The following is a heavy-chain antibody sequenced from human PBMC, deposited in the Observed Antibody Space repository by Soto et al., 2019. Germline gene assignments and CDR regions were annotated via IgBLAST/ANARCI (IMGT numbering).Heavy chain of an antibody. J-gene: IGHJ4*02. CDR3: ARGLTYYYGSGSYYNSLPGFGY. CDR1: GDSISSNSHY. CDR2: IYYDGNT. D-gene: IGHD3-10*01. V-gene: IGHV4-39*07. Sequence: SETLSLTCTVSGDSISSNSHYWGWIRQPPGKGLESIANIYYDGNTYYNPSLKSRVTISVDTSKNQFSLKLSSVTAADTAVYYCARGLTYYYGSGSYYNSLPGFGYWGQGTLVTVSS.